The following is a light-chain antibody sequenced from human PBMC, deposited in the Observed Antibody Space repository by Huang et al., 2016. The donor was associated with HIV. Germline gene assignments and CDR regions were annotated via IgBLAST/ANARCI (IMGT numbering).Light chain of an antibody. Sequence: EIVMTQSPATLSGAPGERATLSCRASQRFSSNLAWYQQKPGQAPRLLIYGASTRATGIPARFSGSGSGTEFTLTISSLQSEDFAVYYCQQYNNWPPYTFGQGTKLEIK. CDR2: GAS. CDR3: QQYNNWPPYT. CDR1: QRFSSN. V-gene: IGKV3-15*01. J-gene: IGKJ2*01.